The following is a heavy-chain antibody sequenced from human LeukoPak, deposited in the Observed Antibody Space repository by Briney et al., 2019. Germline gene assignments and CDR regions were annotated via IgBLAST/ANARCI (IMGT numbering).Heavy chain of an antibody. V-gene: IGHV4-59*01. CDR1: GGSIGSYY. Sequence: SETLSLTCTVSGGSIGSYYWSWIRQPPGKGLEWIGYIYYSGSTNYNPSLKSRVTISVDTSKNQFSLKLSSVTAADTAVYYCARVLGRDYMDVWGKGTTVTVSS. J-gene: IGHJ6*03. CDR3: ARVLGRDYMDV. CDR2: IYYSGST.